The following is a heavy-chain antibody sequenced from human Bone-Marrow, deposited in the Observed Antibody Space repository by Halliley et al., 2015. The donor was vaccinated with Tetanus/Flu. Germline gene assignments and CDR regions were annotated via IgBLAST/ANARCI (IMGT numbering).Heavy chain of an antibody. Sequence: SLRLSCAASGFTFSSYGMHWVRQAPGKGLEWVAVISYDGSNRFYADSVKGRFTISRDNSKNTVYLQMNNLRTEDTAVYYCIKRGGYSGSARARVGRWGQGALVPLS. D-gene: IGHD2-15*01. CDR1: GFTFSSYG. CDR3: IKRGGYSGSARARVGR. V-gene: IGHV3-30*03. CDR2: ISYDGSNR. J-gene: IGHJ1*01.